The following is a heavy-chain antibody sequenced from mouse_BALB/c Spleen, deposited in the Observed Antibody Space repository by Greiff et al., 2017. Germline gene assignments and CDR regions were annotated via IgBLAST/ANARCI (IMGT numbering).Heavy chain of an antibody. J-gene: IGHJ2*01. CDR1: GFTFSSYT. CDR2: ISSGGSYT. Sequence: EVKLVESGGGLVKPGGSLKLSCAASGFTFSSYTMSWVRQTPEKRLEWVATISSGGSYTYYPDSVKGRFTISRDNAKNTLYLQLSSLKSEDTAMYYCTRDRDYYGSSYFDYWGQGTTLTVSA. D-gene: IGHD1-1*01. CDR3: TRDRDYYGSSYFDY. V-gene: IGHV5-6-4*01.